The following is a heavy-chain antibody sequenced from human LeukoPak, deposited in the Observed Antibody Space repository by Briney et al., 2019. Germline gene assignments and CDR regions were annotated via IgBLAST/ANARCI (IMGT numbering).Heavy chain of an antibody. CDR2: IYYSGST. V-gene: IGHV4-39*07. CDR1: GGSITSSSYY. Sequence: SETLSLTCTVSGGSITSSSYYWGWIRQPPGKGPEWIGSIYYSGSTNYNPSLKRRVTISLDTSKNQFSLKLTSVTAADTAVYYCASVRGYSSGWYASGFDPWGQATLVTVSS. D-gene: IGHD6-19*01. J-gene: IGHJ5*02. CDR3: ASVRGYSSGWYASGFDP.